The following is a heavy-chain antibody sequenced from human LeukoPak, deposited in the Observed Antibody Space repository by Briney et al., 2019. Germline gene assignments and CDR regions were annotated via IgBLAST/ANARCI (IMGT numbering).Heavy chain of an antibody. CDR1: GFTFSNAW. J-gene: IGHJ4*02. D-gene: IGHD3-10*01. CDR2: IKSKTDGGTT. V-gene: IGHV3-15*01. CDR3: TTDRGWGYYYGSGSPMGSDY. Sequence: PGGSLRLSCAASGFTFSNAWMSWVRQAPGKGLEWVGRIKSKTDGGTTDYAAPVKGRFTISRDDSKNTLYLQMNSLKTEDTAVYYCTTDRGWGYYYGSGSPMGSDYWGQGTLVTVSS.